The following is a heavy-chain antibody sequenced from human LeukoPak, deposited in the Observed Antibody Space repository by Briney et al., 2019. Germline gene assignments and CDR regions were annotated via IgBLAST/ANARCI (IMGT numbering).Heavy chain of an antibody. Sequence: GASVKVSCKASGYTFTSYDINWVRQATGQGLEWMGWMNPNSGNTGYAQKFQGRVTMTRNTCISTAYMELSSLRSEDTAVYYCARGYSSGWYESYYYYYYYMDVWGKGTTVTVSS. V-gene: IGHV1-8*01. J-gene: IGHJ6*03. CDR3: ARGYSSGWYESYYYYYYYMDV. CDR2: MNPNSGNT. D-gene: IGHD6-19*01. CDR1: GYTFTSYD.